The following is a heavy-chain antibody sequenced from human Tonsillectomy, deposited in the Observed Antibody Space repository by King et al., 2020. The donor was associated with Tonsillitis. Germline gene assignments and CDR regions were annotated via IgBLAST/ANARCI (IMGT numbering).Heavy chain of an antibody. J-gene: IGHJ3*02. V-gene: IGHV3-7*03. D-gene: IGHD3-3*01. Sequence: VQLVESGGGLVQPGGSLRLSCAASGFTFSSYWMSWVRQAPGKGLEWVANIKQDGSEKYYVDSVKGRFTISRDNAKNSLYLQMNSLRAEDTAVYYCAREYDFWSAPSAFDIWGQGTMVTVSS. CDR1: GFTFSSYW. CDR2: IKQDGSEK. CDR3: AREYDFWSAPSAFDI.